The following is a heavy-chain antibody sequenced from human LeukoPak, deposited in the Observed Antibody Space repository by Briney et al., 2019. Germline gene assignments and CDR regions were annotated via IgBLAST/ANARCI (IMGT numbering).Heavy chain of an antibody. J-gene: IGHJ5*02. V-gene: IGHV4-34*01. CDR1: GGSFSGYY. CDR2: INHSGST. D-gene: IGHD2-2*01. Sequence: SETLSLTCGVYGGSFSGYYWIWIRQPPGKGLEWIGEINHSGSTNYNPSLKGRLTISLDTSKTQFSLNVSSVTAADTAVYYCARGKAPDHCSSSSCYHYNWFDPWGQGTLVTVSS. CDR3: ARGKAPDHCSSSSCYHYNWFDP.